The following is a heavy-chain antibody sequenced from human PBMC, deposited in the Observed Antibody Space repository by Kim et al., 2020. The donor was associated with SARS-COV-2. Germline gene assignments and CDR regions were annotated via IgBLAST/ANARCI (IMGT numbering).Heavy chain of an antibody. Sequence: GESLKISCKGSGYSFTSYWIGWVRQMPGKGLEWMGIIYPGDSDTRYSPSFQGQVTISADKSISTAYLQWSSLKASDTAMYYCARRTIAQEDYDILTGYGESGFWFDPWGQGTLVTVSS. CDR3: ARRTIAQEDYDILTGYGESGFWFDP. J-gene: IGHJ5*02. CDR1: GYSFTSYW. V-gene: IGHV5-51*01. D-gene: IGHD3-9*01. CDR2: IYPGDSDT.